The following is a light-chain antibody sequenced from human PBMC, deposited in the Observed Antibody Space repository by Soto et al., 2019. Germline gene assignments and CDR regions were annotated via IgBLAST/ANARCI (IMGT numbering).Light chain of an antibody. Sequence: EIVMTQSPATLSVSPGERATLSCRARQSVGNNLAWYRQKSGQAPRLLIYGASTRATGIPARFSGSGSGTEFSLSIDSLQYDDFAVYLCQQYRNWPLTFCGGTKVEIK. J-gene: IGKJ4*01. CDR1: QSVGNN. V-gene: IGKV3-15*01. CDR3: QQYRNWPLT. CDR2: GAS.